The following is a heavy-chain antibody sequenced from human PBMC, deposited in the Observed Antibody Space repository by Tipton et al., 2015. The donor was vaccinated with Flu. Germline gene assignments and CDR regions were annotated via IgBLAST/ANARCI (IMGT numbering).Heavy chain of an antibody. J-gene: IGHJ6*02. CDR1: GFTFSSYA. Sequence: SLRLSCAASGFTFSSYAMSWVRQAPGKGLEWVSAISGSGGSTYYADSVKGRFTISRDNSKNTLYLQMNSLRAEDTAVYYCAKGGYSGYHEKGNYYYYGMDVWGQGTTVTVSS. CDR3: AKGGYSGYHEKGNYYYYGMDV. CDR2: ISGSGGST. V-gene: IGHV3-23*01. D-gene: IGHD5-12*01.